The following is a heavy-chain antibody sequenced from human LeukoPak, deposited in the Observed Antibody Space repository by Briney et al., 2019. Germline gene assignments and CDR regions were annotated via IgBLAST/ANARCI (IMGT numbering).Heavy chain of an antibody. J-gene: IGHJ5*02. CDR1: GGSISSGYYY. CDR3: ARSYYGSGSYYPNWFDP. V-gene: IGHV4-31*03. CDR2: IHSSGST. D-gene: IGHD3-10*01. Sequence: SETLSLTCTVSGGSISSGYYYWSWFRQHPGKGLEWIGYIHSSGSTYFNPSLKSRVTISLDTSKNQFSLKLSSVAAADTAVYYCARSYYGSGSYYPNWFDPWGQGTLVTVSS.